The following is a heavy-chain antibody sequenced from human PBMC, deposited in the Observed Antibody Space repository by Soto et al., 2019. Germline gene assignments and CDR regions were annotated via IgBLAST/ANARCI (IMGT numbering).Heavy chain of an antibody. J-gene: IGHJ6*02. CDR3: ARERITMVRGVRYYYYGMDV. Sequence: QVQLVQSGAEVKKPGSSVKVSCKASGGTFSSYAISWVRQAPGQGLEWVGGIIPIFGTANYAQKFQGRVTITADESTSTAYMELISLRSEDTAVYYFARERITMVRGVRYYYYGMDVWGQGTTVTVSS. D-gene: IGHD3-10*01. CDR2: IIPIFGTA. V-gene: IGHV1-69*01. CDR1: GGTFSSYA.